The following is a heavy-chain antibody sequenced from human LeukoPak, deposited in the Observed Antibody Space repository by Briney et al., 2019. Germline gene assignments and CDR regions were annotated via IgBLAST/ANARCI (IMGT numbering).Heavy chain of an antibody. V-gene: IGHV3-23*01. CDR1: GFTFSSYA. CDR3: AKSDYYDSSGHPSSSEY. J-gene: IGHJ4*02. D-gene: IGHD3-22*01. Sequence: GGSLRLSCAASGFTFSSYAMSWVRQAPGKGLEWVSAVSGSGGSTYYADSVKGRFTISRDNSKNTLYLQMNSLRAEDTAVYYCAKSDYYDSSGHPSSSEYWGQGTLVTVSS. CDR2: VSGSGGST.